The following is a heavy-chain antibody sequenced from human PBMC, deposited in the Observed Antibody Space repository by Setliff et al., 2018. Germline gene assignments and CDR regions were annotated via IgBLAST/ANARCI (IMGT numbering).Heavy chain of an antibody. Sequence: TSETLSLTCAVSVFSVSSVYYWGWIRQSPGKGLEWIASVYYSGTTYYNPSLESRVTMSIDTSKSHFSLNLYSVTAADTAVYYCARTSTARYFDLWGRGTLVTVSS. CDR2: VYYSGTT. CDR1: VFSVSSVYY. CDR3: ARTSTARYFDL. V-gene: IGHV4-38-2*01. D-gene: IGHD2-2*01. J-gene: IGHJ2*01.